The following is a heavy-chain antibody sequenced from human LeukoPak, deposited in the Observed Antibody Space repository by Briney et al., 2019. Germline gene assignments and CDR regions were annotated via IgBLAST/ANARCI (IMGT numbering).Heavy chain of an antibody. Sequence: ASVKVSCRASGYTFTGYYMHWVRQAPGQGLEWMGWINPNSGGTNYAQKFQGRVTMTRDTSISTAYMELSRLRSDDTAVYYCARVWYYGSGSFSQSPNPYYFDYWGQGTLVTVSS. V-gene: IGHV1-2*02. J-gene: IGHJ4*02. D-gene: IGHD3-10*01. CDR3: ARVWYYGSGSFSQSPNPYYFDY. CDR2: INPNSGGT. CDR1: GYTFTGYY.